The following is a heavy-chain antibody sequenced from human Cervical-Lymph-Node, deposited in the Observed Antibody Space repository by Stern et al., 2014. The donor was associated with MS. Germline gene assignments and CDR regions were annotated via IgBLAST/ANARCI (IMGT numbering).Heavy chain of an antibody. J-gene: IGHJ4*02. Sequence: VQLVESGPGLVKPSQTLSLTCTVSGGSISSGSYYWSWIRQPAGKGLEWIGRIYTSGSTNYNPSLKSRVTISVDTSKTQFPLKLTSGTAADTAVYYCAREDTQWLVDYWGQGTLVTVSS. D-gene: IGHD6-19*01. CDR3: AREDTQWLVDY. V-gene: IGHV4-61*02. CDR2: IYTSGST. CDR1: GGSISSGSYY.